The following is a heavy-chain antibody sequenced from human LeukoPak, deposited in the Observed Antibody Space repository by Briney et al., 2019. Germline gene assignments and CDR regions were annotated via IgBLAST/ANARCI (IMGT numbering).Heavy chain of an antibody. V-gene: IGHV4-34*01. Sequence: SETLSLTCAVYGGSFSGYYWSWIRQPPGKGLEWIGEINHSGSTNYNPSLKSRVTISVDTSKNQFSLKLSSVTAADTAVYYCARGLNDYGELQDYWGQGTLVTVSS. D-gene: IGHD4-17*01. CDR1: GGSFSGYY. J-gene: IGHJ4*02. CDR3: ARGLNDYGELQDY. CDR2: INHSGST.